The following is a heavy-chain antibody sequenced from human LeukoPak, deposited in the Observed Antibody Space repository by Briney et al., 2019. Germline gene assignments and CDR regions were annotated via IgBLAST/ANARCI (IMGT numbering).Heavy chain of an antibody. Sequence: SETLSLTCTVSGGSISSYYWSWIRQPAGKGLEWIGYIYYSGSTNYNPSLKSRVTISVDTSKNQFSLKLSSVTAADTAVYYCARVPLWFGEVGGAFDIWGQGTMVTVSS. CDR2: IYYSGST. V-gene: IGHV4-59*01. D-gene: IGHD3-10*01. J-gene: IGHJ3*02. CDR3: ARVPLWFGEVGGAFDI. CDR1: GGSISSYY.